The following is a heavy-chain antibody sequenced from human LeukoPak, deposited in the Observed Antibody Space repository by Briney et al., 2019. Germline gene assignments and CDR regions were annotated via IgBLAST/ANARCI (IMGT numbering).Heavy chain of an antibody. CDR2: ISWNSGSI. CDR3: AKDTRQTDDALDI. V-gene: IGHV3-9*01. J-gene: IGHJ3*02. D-gene: IGHD1-1*01. Sequence: PGRSLRLSCAASGFTFDDYAMHWVRQAPGKGLEWVSGISWNSGSIGYADSVKGRFTISRDNAKNSLYLQMNSLRAEDTALYYCAKDTRQTDDALDIWGQGTMVTVSS. CDR1: GFTFDDYA.